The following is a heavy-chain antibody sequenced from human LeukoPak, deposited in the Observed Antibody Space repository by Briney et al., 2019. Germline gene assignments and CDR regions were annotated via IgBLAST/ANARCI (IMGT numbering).Heavy chain of an antibody. CDR2: INAGNGNT. CDR1: GYTFTSYA. CDR3: ARGYSGYDWGDY. J-gene: IGHJ4*02. V-gene: IGHV1-3*01. Sequence: GASVKVSCKASGYTFTSYAMHWVRQAPGQRLEWMGWINAGNGNTKYSQKFQGRVTITRDTSASTAYMELSSLRSEDTAVYYCARGYSGYDWGDYWGQGTLVTASS. D-gene: IGHD5-12*01.